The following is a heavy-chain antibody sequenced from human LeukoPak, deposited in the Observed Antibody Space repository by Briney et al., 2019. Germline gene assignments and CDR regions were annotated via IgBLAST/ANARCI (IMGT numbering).Heavy chain of an antibody. CDR1: GFTFSSYS. CDR3: ARDGVYYGSGTGGYFDY. CDR2: ISYDGSNK. Sequence: GGSLRLSCAASGFTFSSYSMNWVRQAPGKGLEWVAVISYDGSNKYYADSVKGRFTISRDNSKNTLYLQMNSLRAEDTAVYYCARDGVYYGSGTGGYFDYWGQGTLVTVSS. D-gene: IGHD3-10*01. V-gene: IGHV3-30*03. J-gene: IGHJ4*02.